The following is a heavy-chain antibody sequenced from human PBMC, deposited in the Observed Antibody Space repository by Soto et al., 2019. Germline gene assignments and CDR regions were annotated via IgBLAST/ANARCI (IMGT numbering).Heavy chain of an antibody. CDR1: GCSISSGGYY. J-gene: IGHJ4*02. Sequence: PSETLSLTCTFSGCSISSGGYYLSWIRQHPGKGLEWIGYIYYSGSTYYNPSLKSRVTISVDTSKNQFSLKLSSVTAADTAVYYCARLYIVVPAAIPGYFDYWGQGTLVTVSS. V-gene: IGHV4-31*03. D-gene: IGHD2-2*01. CDR2: IYYSGST. CDR3: ARLYIVVPAAIPGYFDY.